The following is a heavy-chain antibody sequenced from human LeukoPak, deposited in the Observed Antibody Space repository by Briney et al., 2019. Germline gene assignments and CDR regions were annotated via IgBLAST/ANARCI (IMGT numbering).Heavy chain of an antibody. CDR3: ASLSVFATAMVHDY. Sequence: SETLSLTCTVSGGSISSGGYYWSWIRQHPGKGLEWIGYIYYSGSTYYNPSLKSRVTISVDTSKNQFSLKLSSVTAADTAVYYCASLSVFATAMVHDYWGQGTLVTVSS. D-gene: IGHD5-18*01. CDR2: IYYSGST. CDR1: GGSISSGGYY. J-gene: IGHJ4*02. V-gene: IGHV4-31*03.